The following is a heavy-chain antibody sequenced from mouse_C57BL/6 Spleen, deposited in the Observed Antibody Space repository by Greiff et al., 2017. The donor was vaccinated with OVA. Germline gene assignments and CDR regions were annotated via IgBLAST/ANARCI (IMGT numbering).Heavy chain of an antibody. D-gene: IGHD1-1*01. CDR1: GYTFTDYE. CDR2: IDPETGGT. Sequence: QVQLKESGAELVRPGASVTLSCKASGYTFTDYEMHWVKQTPVHGLEWIGAIDPETGGTAYNQKFKGKAILTADKSSSTAYMELRSLTSEDSAVYYCTRGGGSPYWYFDVWGTGTTVTVSS. J-gene: IGHJ1*03. V-gene: IGHV1-15*01. CDR3: TRGGGSPYWYFDV.